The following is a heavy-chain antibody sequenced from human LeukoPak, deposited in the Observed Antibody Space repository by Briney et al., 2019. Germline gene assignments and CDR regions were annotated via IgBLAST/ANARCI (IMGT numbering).Heavy chain of an antibody. Sequence: PSETLSLTCTVSGGSISSSSYYWGWIRQPPGKGLEWIGCIYYTGSTYYNPSLKSRVTISVDTSKNQFSLKLSSVTAADTAVFYCARHVYDYVWGSYRSSYYFDYWGQGTLVTVSS. CDR2: IYYTGST. CDR3: ARHVYDYVWGSYRSSYYFDY. J-gene: IGHJ4*02. V-gene: IGHV4-39*01. D-gene: IGHD3-16*02. CDR1: GGSISSSSYY.